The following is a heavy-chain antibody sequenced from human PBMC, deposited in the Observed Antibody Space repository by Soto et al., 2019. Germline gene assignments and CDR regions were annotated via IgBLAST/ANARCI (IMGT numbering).Heavy chain of an antibody. CDR3: AGEPFYYYTSGNYYNSLKF. CDR1: DSTFSGYG. J-gene: IGHJ4*02. V-gene: IGHV3-33*03. D-gene: IGHD3-10*01. CDR2: IWYDGRRD. Sequence: PGGSLRLSCVASDSTFSGYGMHWVRQAPGRALEWVALIWYDGRRDFYADSVKGRFTISRDNSNNTSYLQMNSLRAEDTAVYYCAGEPFYYYTSGNYYNSLKFWGLGALVTVSS.